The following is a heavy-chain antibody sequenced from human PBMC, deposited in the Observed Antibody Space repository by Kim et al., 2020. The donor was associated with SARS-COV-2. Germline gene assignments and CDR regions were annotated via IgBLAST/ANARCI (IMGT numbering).Heavy chain of an antibody. Sequence: ASVKVSCKASGYTFTGYYMHWVRQAPGQGLEWMGWINPNSGGTNYAQKFQGRVTMTRDTSISTAYMELSRLRSDDTAVYYCARVVPAAISRRYYYGMDVWGQGTTVTVSS. J-gene: IGHJ6*02. V-gene: IGHV1-2*02. D-gene: IGHD2-2*01. CDR3: ARVVPAAISRRYYYGMDV. CDR2: INPNSGGT. CDR1: GYTFTGYY.